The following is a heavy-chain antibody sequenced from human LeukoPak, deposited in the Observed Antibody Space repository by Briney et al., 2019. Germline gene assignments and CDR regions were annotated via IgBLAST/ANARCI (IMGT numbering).Heavy chain of an antibody. D-gene: IGHD3-10*01. CDR1: GGSISSYY. CDR2: VYYTGST. Sequence: SETLSLTCTVSGGSISSYYWSWVRQPPGKGLEWIGFVYYTGSTNYSPSLKSRVTISVDTSKNQFSLKLRSVTAADTAVYYCARDSYYYGSGSPAMDVWGKGTTVTISS. V-gene: IGHV4-59*12. CDR3: ARDSYYYGSGSPAMDV. J-gene: IGHJ6*03.